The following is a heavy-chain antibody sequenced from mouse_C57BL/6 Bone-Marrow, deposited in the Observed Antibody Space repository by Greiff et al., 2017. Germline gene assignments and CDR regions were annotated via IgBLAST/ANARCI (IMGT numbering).Heavy chain of an antibody. CDR1: GFSLTSYG. CDR3: ARMGDYYGSSPYYYAMDY. CDR2: LWSGGST. D-gene: IGHD1-1*01. V-gene: IGHV2-2*01. J-gene: IGHJ4*01. Sequence: QVQLKQSGPGLVQPSQSLSITCTVSGFSLTSYGVHWVRQSPGKGLEWLGVLWSGGSTDYNAAFISRLSISKDNSKSQVFFKMNSLQADDTAIYYCARMGDYYGSSPYYYAMDYWGQGTSVTVSS.